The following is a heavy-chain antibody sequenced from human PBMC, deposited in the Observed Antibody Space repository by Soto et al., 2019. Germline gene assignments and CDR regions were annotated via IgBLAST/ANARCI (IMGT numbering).Heavy chain of an antibody. J-gene: IGHJ5*02. V-gene: IGHV2-5*01. CDR2: IYWNDDK. Sequence: DSGPRLVNPTQTLTLTCTFSGFSLSTNAVGVGWIRQPPGKALEWLALIYWNDDKRYSPSLKSRLTITKATSKNQVVLTMTNVDPVDTATYYFTSEYSRSWYGHCGRGTLVTVSS. CDR3: TSEYSRSWYGH. D-gene: IGHD6-13*01. CDR1: GFSLSTNAVG.